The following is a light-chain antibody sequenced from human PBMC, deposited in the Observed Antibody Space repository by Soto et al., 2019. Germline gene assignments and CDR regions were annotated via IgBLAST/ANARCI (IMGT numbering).Light chain of an antibody. CDR3: QQSYNPPQT. J-gene: IGKJ1*01. CDR2: AAS. CDR1: QTIMTY. V-gene: IGKV1-39*01. Sequence: DIQMTQSPSSLSASVGDGVAITCRASQTIMTYLNWYQLKPGKPPRLLIYAASSLQSGVPSRFSARGSGTDFTLTISNLQPEDFATYSCQQSYNPPQTFGQGTKVDIK.